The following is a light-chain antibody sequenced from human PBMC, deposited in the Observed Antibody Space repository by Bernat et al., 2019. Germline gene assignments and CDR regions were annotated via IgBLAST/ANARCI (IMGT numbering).Light chain of an antibody. CDR2: ITN. CDR3: ASWDSSLKGYV. V-gene: IGLV1-44*01. Sequence: QSVLTQPPSVSATPGQRATISCSGSSSNIGSDTVNWYHQVPGTAPKLLIYITNRRPSGVPDRFSGSKSGTSASLAISGLQSEDEGDYYCASWDSSLKGYVFGTGTKVTVL. CDR1: SSNIGSDT. J-gene: IGLJ1*01.